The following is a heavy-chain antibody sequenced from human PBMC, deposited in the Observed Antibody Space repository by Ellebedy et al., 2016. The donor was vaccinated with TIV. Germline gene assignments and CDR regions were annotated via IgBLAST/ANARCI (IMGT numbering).Heavy chain of an antibody. CDR3: ARASQDDAFDI. V-gene: IGHV3-66*01. CDR2: IYSGGST. Sequence: PGGSLRLSCEGSGFTVSSNYMSWVRQAPGKGLEWVSVIYSGGSTYYADSVKGRFTISRDNSKNTLYLQMNSLRAEDTAVYYCARASQDDAFDIWGQGTMVTVSS. CDR1: GFTVSSNY. J-gene: IGHJ3*02.